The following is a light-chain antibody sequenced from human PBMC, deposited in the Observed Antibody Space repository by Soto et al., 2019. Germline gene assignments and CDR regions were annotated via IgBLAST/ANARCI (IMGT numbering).Light chain of an antibody. CDR3: QQYNNWAPWT. CDR2: DAS. J-gene: IGKJ1*01. CDR1: QSVSNN. V-gene: IGKV3-15*01. Sequence: ILMTQSPATLSVSPGERATLSCRASQSVSNNLAWYQQKPGQAPRLLIYDASTRATGIPARFSSSGSVTAFTLTISGLQSQDFAVYYCQQYNNWAPWTFVQGTKVEIK.